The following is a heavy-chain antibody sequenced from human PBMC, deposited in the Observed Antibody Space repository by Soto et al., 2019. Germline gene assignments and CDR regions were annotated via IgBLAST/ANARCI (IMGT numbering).Heavy chain of an antibody. Sequence: QVQLLQSGAEVKKPGASVKVSCKASGYTFTSYGISWVRQAPGQGLECMGWISAYNGNTNYAQKLQGRVTMTTDTSTSASDQELRGRSAAVTAVYYCARPLGFGDYRGGDNWVDPWGQGTLVTVSS. CDR2: ISAYNGNT. D-gene: IGHD3-10*01. CDR1: GYTFTSYG. J-gene: IGHJ5*02. CDR3: ARPLGFGDYRGGDNWVDP. V-gene: IGHV1-18*01.